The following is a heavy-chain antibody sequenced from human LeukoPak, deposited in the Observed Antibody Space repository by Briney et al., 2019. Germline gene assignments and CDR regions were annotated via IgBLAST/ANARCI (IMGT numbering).Heavy chain of an antibody. V-gene: IGHV4-59*01. J-gene: IGHJ4*02. CDR1: GGSISSDY. CDR3: AGTTYSSSLHYFDY. CDR2: IFYSGST. Sequence: SETLSLTCTVSGGSISSDYWSWIRQTPGKGLEWIGYIFYSGSTNYNPSLKSRVTISVDTSKNQFSLKLSSVTAVDTAVYYCAGTTYSSSLHYFDYWGQGTLVTVSS. D-gene: IGHD6-6*01.